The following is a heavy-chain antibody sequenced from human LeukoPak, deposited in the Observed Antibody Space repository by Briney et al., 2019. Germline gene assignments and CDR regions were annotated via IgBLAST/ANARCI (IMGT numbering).Heavy chain of an antibody. J-gene: IGHJ4*02. Sequence: SQTLSLTCTVSGGSISSGDYYWSWIRQPPGKGLEWIGYIYYSGSTYYNPSLKSRVTISVDTSKNQFSLKLSSVTAAGTAVYYCARTHIVVVQAVRLGDFDYWGQGTLVTVSS. CDR3: ARTHIVVVQAVRLGDFDY. D-gene: IGHD2-2*01. CDR1: GGSISSGDYY. CDR2: IYYSGST. V-gene: IGHV4-30-4*08.